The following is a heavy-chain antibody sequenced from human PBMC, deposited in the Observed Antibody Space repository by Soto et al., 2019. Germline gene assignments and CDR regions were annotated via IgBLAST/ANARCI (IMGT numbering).Heavy chain of an antibody. CDR1: GGSISSYY. CDR3: ARGELRFLEWSRGSYYGMDV. CDR2: IYYSGST. J-gene: IGHJ6*02. D-gene: IGHD3-3*01. Sequence: PSETLSLTCTVSGGSISSYYWSWIRQPPGKGLEWIGYIYYSGSTNYNPSLKSRVTISVDTSKTQFSLKLSSVTAADTAVYYCARGELRFLEWSRGSYYGMDVWGQGTTVTVSS. V-gene: IGHV4-59*01.